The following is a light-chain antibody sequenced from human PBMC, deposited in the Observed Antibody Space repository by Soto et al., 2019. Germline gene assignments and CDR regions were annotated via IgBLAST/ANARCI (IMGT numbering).Light chain of an antibody. CDR3: CSYAGSATYV. Sequence: QSALTQPASVSGSPGQSITISCTGTTSDVGSYSLVSWYQQHPGKAPKLMIYEGTKRPSGVSNRFSGSKSGNTASLTISGLQAEDVADYYCCSYAGSATYVFGTGTKLTVL. V-gene: IGLV2-23*01. J-gene: IGLJ1*01. CDR2: EGT. CDR1: TSDVGSYSL.